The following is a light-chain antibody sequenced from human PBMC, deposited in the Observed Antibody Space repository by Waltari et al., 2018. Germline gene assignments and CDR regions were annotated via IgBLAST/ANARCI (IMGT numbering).Light chain of an antibody. Sequence: LSCRASQSVGRSLVWYQQRPGRAPRLLIYGASSRATGIPDRFTGSGSGTDFSLTISRLEPEDFAVYYCQMYVRLPVTFGQGTKVEI. J-gene: IGKJ1*01. CDR3: QMYVRLPVT. V-gene: IGKV3-20*01. CDR2: GAS. CDR1: QSVGRS.